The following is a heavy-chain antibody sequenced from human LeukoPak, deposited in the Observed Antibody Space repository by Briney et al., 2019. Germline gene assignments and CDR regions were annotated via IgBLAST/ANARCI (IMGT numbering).Heavy chain of an antibody. CDR1: GYILTNNW. Sequence: GESLKISCQISGYILTNNWIGWVRQVPGKGLEWMGLIYPGYSDGKYSPSFQGQVTLSVDASISTAYLQLSGLRASDTAIYYCVRFALSSSLDHWGQGTLVTVSS. CDR2: IYPGYSDG. J-gene: IGHJ5*02. D-gene: IGHD6-13*01. V-gene: IGHV5-51*01. CDR3: VRFALSSSLDH.